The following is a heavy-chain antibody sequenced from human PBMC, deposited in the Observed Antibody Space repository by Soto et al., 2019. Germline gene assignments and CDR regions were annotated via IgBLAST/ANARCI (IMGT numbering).Heavy chain of an antibody. V-gene: IGHV3-23*01. CDR2: ISGSGGST. CDR3: AKGESFGGVIVIGDAFDI. D-gene: IGHD3-16*02. Sequence: EVQLLESGGGLVQPGGSLSLSCAASGFTFSSYAMSWVRQAPGTGLEWVSAISGSGGSTYYADSVKGRFTISRDNSKNTLYLQMNSLRAKDTAVYYCAKGESFGGVIVIGDAFDIWGQGTMVTVSS. CDR1: GFTFSSYA. J-gene: IGHJ3*02.